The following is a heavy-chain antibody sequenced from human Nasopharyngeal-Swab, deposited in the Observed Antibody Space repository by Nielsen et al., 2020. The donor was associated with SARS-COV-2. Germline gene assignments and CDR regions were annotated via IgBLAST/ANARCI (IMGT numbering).Heavy chain of an antibody. CDR2: INPNSGGT. Sequence: ASVKVSCKASGYTFTGYYMHWVRQAPGQGLEWMGRINPNSGGTNYAQKFQGRVTMTRDTSISTAYMELSRLRSEDTAVYYCARGCRDRITIFGVVIGQDYYYYMDVWGKGTTVTVSS. CDR1: GYTFTGYY. J-gene: IGHJ6*03. CDR3: ARGCRDRITIFGVVIGQDYYYYMDV. D-gene: IGHD3-3*01. V-gene: IGHV1-2*06.